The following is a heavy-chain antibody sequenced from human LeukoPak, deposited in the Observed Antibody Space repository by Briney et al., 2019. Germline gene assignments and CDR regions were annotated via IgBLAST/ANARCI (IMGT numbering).Heavy chain of an antibody. CDR3: AKGLDIPISQPPDY. V-gene: IGHV3-23*01. Sequence: PGGSLRLSCAASGFTFSSYAMSWVRQAPGKGLEWVSAISGSGGSTYYADSVKGRFTISRDNSKNTLYLQMNSLRAEDTAVYYCAKGLDIPISQPPDYWGQGNLVTVSS. J-gene: IGHJ4*02. CDR2: ISGSGGST. CDR1: GFTFSSYA. D-gene: IGHD2-2*03.